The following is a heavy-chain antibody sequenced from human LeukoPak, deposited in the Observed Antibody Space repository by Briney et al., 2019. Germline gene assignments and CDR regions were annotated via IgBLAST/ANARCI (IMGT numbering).Heavy chain of an antibody. CDR3: ARDLWEDIVVVPAAEGDWFDP. D-gene: IGHD2-2*01. V-gene: IGHV3-11*01. CDR2: ISSSGSTI. J-gene: IGHJ5*02. CDR1: GFTFSDYY. Sequence: GGSLRLSCAASGFTFSDYYMSWIRQAPGKGLEWVSYISSSGSTIYYADSVKGRFTISRDNAKNSLYPQMNSLRAEDTAVYYCARDLWEDIVVVPAAEGDWFDPWGQGTLVTVSS.